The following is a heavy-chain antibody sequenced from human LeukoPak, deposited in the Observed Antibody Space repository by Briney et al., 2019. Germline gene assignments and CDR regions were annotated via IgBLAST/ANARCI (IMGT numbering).Heavy chain of an antibody. D-gene: IGHD3-9*01. CDR2: IYSGGST. CDR3: AVARGVLRYCDWLTSFDY. Sequence: GGSLRLSCAASGFTVSSNYMSWVRQAPGKGLEWVSVIYSGGSTYYADSVKGRFTISRDNSKNTLYLQMNSLRAEDTAVYYCAVARGVLRYCDWLTSFDYWGQGTLVTVSS. J-gene: IGHJ4*02. CDR1: GFTVSSNY. V-gene: IGHV3-66*01.